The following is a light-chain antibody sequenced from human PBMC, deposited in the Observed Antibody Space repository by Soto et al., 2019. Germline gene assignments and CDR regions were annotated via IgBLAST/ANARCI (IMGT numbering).Light chain of an antibody. J-gene: IGKJ2*01. CDR2: GTS. Sequence: ELVLTQSPGTLSLSPGERATLSCRASQRMSSNYLAWYQQKPGQSPRLLIYGTSSRATGIPDRFSGSGSGTDFTLTSSGLVPEDSAVYYCQQYGTLPPRYTFGQGTKLEIQ. CDR1: QRMSSNY. V-gene: IGKV3-20*01. CDR3: QQYGTLPPRYT.